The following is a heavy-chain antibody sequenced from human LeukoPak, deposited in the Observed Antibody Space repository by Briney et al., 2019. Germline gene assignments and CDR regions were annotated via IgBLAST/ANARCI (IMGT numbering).Heavy chain of an antibody. CDR3: ARHDYDILSGSYYFAY. D-gene: IGHD3-9*01. CDR2: IYYIGST. CDR1: GGSISSYY. V-gene: IGHV4-59*08. J-gene: IGHJ4*02. Sequence: SETLSLTCTVSGGSISSYYWSWIRQPPGKGLEWIGYIYYIGSTNYNPSLKSRVTTSVDTSKNQFSLKLSSVPAADTAVYYCARHDYDILSGSYYFAYWGQGTLVTVSS.